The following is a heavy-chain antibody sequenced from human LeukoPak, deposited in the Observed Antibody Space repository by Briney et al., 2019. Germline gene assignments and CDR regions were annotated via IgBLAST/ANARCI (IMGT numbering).Heavy chain of an antibody. CDR2: ISRSSSYI. CDR3: ARGSRIVVVPPLAFDI. CDR1: GFTFSSYS. D-gene: IGHD2-21*01. Sequence: PGGSLRLSCAASGFTFSSYSMNWARQAPGKGLECVSSISRSSSYIYYADSVKGRFTISRDNAKNSLELKLSSLRADDTTVYCCARGSRIVVVPPLAFDIWGQGTMVTVSS. V-gene: IGHV3-21*01. J-gene: IGHJ3*02.